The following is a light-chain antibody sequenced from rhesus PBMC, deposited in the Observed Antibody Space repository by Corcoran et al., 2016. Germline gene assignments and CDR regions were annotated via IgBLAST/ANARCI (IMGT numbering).Light chain of an antibody. CDR2: DAS. V-gene: IGKV3-35*01. Sequence: EIVLTQYPATLSLSPGERATLSCRASQSVSRSLIWYQQKPGQGLRLLIYDASTRATGIPDRFSGSGSGTDFTLSINNLEPEDVGVYYCQQYSNWPWTFGQGTKVEIK. CDR3: QQYSNWPWT. CDR1: QSVSRS. J-gene: IGKJ1*01.